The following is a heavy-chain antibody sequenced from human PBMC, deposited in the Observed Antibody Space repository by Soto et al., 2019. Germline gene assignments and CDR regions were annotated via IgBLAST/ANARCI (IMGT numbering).Heavy chain of an antibody. CDR3: ARFGYNWNDDYYYYGMDV. CDR1: GFTFSSYG. CDR2: IWYDGSNK. V-gene: IGHV3-33*01. J-gene: IGHJ6*02. Sequence: GGSLRLSCAASGFTFSSYGMHWVRQAPGKGLEWVAVIWYDGSNKYYADSVKGRFTISRDNSKNTLYLQMNSLRAEDTAVYYCARFGYNWNDDYYYYGMDVWGQGTTVTVSS. D-gene: IGHD1-20*01.